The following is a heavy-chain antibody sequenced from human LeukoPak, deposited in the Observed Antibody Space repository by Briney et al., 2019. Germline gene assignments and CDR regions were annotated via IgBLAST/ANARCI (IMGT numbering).Heavy chain of an antibody. D-gene: IGHD6-13*01. CDR1: GGSISSSSYY. CDR2: IYYSGST. V-gene: IGHV4-39*01. CDR3: ARVMIDYSSSWVFDY. J-gene: IGHJ4*02. Sequence: SETLSLTCTVSGGSISSSSYYWGWIRQPPGKGLEWIGSIYYSGSTYYNPSLKSRVTISVDTSKNQFSLKLSSVTAADTAVYYCARVMIDYSSSWVFDYWGQGTLVTVSS.